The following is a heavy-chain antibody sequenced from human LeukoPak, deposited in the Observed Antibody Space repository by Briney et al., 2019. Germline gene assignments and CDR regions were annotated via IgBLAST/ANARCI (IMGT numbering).Heavy chain of an antibody. CDR1: GGSFSGYY. CDR3: AKESCSGGSCYIFDY. Sequence: SETLSLTCGVDGGSFSGYYWSWIRQPPGKGLEWIGEINHSGSNNYNPSLKSRVTISVDTSKNQFSLKLSSVTAADTAVYYCAKESCSGGSCYIFDYWGQGTLVTVSS. CDR2: INHSGSN. J-gene: IGHJ4*02. D-gene: IGHD2-15*01. V-gene: IGHV4-34*01.